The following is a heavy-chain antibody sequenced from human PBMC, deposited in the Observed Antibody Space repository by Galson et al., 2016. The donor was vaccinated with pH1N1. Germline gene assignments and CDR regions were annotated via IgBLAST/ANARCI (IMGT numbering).Heavy chain of an antibody. D-gene: IGHD5-24*01. V-gene: IGHV3-30*04. CDR2: ISYEGSDK. J-gene: IGHJ3*01. Sequence: SLRLSCAASGFAFNNYAVHWVRQAPGKGLEWVAIISYEGSDKYYADSVKGRFTISRDNSKNTLYLQMSSLRAGDTAIYYCAREGKRWLQFEALDLWGQGTMVTVSS. CDR3: AREGKRWLQFEALDL. CDR1: GFAFNNYA.